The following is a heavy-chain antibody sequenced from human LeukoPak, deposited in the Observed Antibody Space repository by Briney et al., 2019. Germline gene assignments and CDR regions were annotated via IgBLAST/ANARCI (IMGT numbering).Heavy chain of an antibody. Sequence: GGSLRLSCAASGFTFSSYAMHWVRQAPGKGLEWVAVISYDGSNKYYADSVKGRFTISRDNSKNTLYLQMNSLRAEDTAVYYCARDQGYDVWSGYHYYFDYWGQGTLVTVSS. D-gene: IGHD3-3*01. CDR3: ARDQGYDVWSGYHYYFDY. V-gene: IGHV3-30*01. CDR2: ISYDGSNK. J-gene: IGHJ4*02. CDR1: GFTFSSYA.